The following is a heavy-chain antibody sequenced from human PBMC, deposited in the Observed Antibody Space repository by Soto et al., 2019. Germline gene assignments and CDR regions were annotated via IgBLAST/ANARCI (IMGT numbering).Heavy chain of an antibody. CDR3: AKAYDFWNVDY. Sequence: GGSLRLSCAASGFTFSSYGMHWVRQAPGKGLEWVAVISYDGSNKYYADSVKGRFTISRDNSKNTLYLQMNSLRAEDTAVYYCAKAYDFWNVDYWGQGTLVTVSS. CDR2: ISYDGSNK. J-gene: IGHJ4*02. V-gene: IGHV3-30*18. D-gene: IGHD3-3*01. CDR1: GFTFSSYG.